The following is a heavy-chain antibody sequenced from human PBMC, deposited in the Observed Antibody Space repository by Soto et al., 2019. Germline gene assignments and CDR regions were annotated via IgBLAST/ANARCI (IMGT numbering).Heavy chain of an antibody. CDR1: GGSISSSSYY. V-gene: IGHV4-39*01. D-gene: IGHD3-10*01. CDR3: ARQGITMVRGVVHYCGMDV. J-gene: IGHJ6*02. Sequence: QLQLQESGPGLVKPSETLSLTCTVSGGSISSSSYYWGWIRQPPGKGLEWIGSIYYSGSTYYNPSLKRRVTISVDPPKNQSSLKLSSVTAADTAVYYCARQGITMVRGVVHYCGMDVWGQGTTVTVSS. CDR2: IYYSGST.